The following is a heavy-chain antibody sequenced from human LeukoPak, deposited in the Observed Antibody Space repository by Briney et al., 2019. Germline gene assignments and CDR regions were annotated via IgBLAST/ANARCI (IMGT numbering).Heavy chain of an antibody. CDR3: ARDVDTAMAQDY. Sequence: GGSLRLSCAASGFTVSSNYMSWVRQAPGKGLEWVSAIYSGGSTYYADSVKGRFTISRDNSKNTLYLQMNSLRAEDTAVYYCARDVDTAMAQDYWGQGTLVTVSS. J-gene: IGHJ4*02. CDR1: GFTVSSNY. V-gene: IGHV3-66*01. CDR2: IYSGGST. D-gene: IGHD5-18*01.